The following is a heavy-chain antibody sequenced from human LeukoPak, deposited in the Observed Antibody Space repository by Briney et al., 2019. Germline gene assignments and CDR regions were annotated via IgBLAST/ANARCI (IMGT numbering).Heavy chain of an antibody. Sequence: QSLSLTCAISGDSVSRNNAGWNWIRQSPSRGLEWLGRTYYRSKWYNDYAVSVKSRITINPDTAKNHFSLQLNSVTPEDTAVYYCARDEIVARRGNWFDPWGQGTLITVSS. V-gene: IGHV6-1*01. CDR1: GDSVSRNNAG. J-gene: IGHJ5*02. D-gene: IGHD6-6*01. CDR2: TYYRSKWYN. CDR3: ARDEIVARRGNWFDP.